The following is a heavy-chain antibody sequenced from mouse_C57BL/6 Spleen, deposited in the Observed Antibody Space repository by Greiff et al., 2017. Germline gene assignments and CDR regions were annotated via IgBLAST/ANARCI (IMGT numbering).Heavy chain of an antibody. J-gene: IGHJ3*01. CDR3: ARSDGYDGNWFAY. V-gene: IGHV1-82*01. CDR2: IYPGDGDT. D-gene: IGHD2-2*01. CDR1: GYAFSSSW. Sequence: VQLQQSGPELVKPGASVKISCKASGYAFSSSWMNWVKQRPGKGLEWIGRIYPGDGDTNYNGKFKGKATLTADESSSTAYMQLSSLTSEDSAVYFCARSDGYDGNWFAYWGQGTLVTVSA.